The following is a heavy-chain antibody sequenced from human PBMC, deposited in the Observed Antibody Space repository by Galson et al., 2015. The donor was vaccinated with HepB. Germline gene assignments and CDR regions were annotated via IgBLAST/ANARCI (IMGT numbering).Heavy chain of an antibody. V-gene: IGHV3-9*01. CDR3: ARGVVGVAAAGRVAVPWFDP. CDR1: GFTFDDYA. Sequence: SLRLSCAASGFTFDDYAMHWVRQAPGKGLEWVAGISWDSGRIDYADSVKGRCTISRDNAKNSLYLQMNSLRAEDTAVYYCARGVVGVAAAGRVAVPWFDPWGQGTLVTVSS. J-gene: IGHJ5*02. CDR2: ISWDSGRI. D-gene: IGHD6-13*01.